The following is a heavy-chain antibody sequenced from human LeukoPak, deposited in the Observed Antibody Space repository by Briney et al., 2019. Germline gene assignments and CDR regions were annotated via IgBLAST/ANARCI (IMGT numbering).Heavy chain of an antibody. CDR2: ISTDGSST. Sequence: GGSLRLSCAASGFTFSRYWIHWVRQAPGKGPVWVSVISTDGSSTRYADSVKGRFTISRDNVKNTLYLQMNSLRVEHTAVYYCTGPSFDASGMGFDPWGQGALVTVSS. J-gene: IGHJ5*02. CDR3: TGPSFDASGMGFDP. V-gene: IGHV3-74*01. D-gene: IGHD3-10*01. CDR1: GFTFSRYW.